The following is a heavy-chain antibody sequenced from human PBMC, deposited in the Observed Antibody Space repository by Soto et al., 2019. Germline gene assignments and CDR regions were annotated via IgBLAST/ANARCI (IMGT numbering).Heavy chain of an antibody. Sequence: GESLKISCKGSGYTFSNNWIAWVRQMPGKGLEWMGIIYPGDSDTRYSPSFQGQVTISADKSISTAYLQWSSLKASDTAMYYCARHVELTYYYYYGMDVWGQGTTVTVSS. CDR2: IYPGDSDT. J-gene: IGHJ6*02. CDR3: ARHVELTYYYYYGMDV. CDR1: GYTFSNNW. D-gene: IGHD1-26*01. V-gene: IGHV5-51*01.